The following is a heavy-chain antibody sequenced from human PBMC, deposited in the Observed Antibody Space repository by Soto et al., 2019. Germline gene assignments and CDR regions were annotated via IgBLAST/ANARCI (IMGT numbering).Heavy chain of an antibody. V-gene: IGHV3-33*01. Sequence: GGSLRLSCAASGFTFSSYGMHWVRQAPGKGLEWVAVIWYDGSNKYYADSVKGRFTISRDNSKNTLYLQMNSLRAEDTAVYYCARARGVGYSSGWYRNWFDPWGQGTLVTVSS. CDR2: IWYDGSNK. CDR3: ARARGVGYSSGWYRNWFDP. CDR1: GFTFSSYG. J-gene: IGHJ5*02. D-gene: IGHD6-19*01.